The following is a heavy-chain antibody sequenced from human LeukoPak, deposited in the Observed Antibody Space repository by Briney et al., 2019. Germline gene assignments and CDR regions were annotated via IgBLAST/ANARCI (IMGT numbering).Heavy chain of an antibody. Sequence: GGSLRLSCAASGFTLRSYDMSWVRQAPGKGLEWVAATSGSGGNTYYADSVKGRFTISRDNSKNTLYLQMNSLRAEDTDVYYCAKEYSGYDFDYWGQGTLVTVSS. V-gene: IGHV3-23*01. CDR1: GFTLRSYD. J-gene: IGHJ4*02. CDR2: TSGSGGNT. CDR3: AKEYSGYDFDY. D-gene: IGHD5-12*01.